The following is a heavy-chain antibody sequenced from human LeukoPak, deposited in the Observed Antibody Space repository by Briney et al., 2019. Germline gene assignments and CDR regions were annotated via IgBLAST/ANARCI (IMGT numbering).Heavy chain of an antibody. CDR1: GGTFSSYA. J-gene: IGHJ3*02. V-gene: IGHV1-69*13. D-gene: IGHD2-2*01. Sequence: SVKVSCKASGGTFSSYAISWVRQAPGQGLEWIGGIIPIFGTANYAQKFQGRVTITADESTSTAYMELSSLRSEDTAVYYCARDLSTEIVVVPAAPRAFDIWGQGTMVTVSS. CDR3: ARDLSTEIVVVPAAPRAFDI. CDR2: IIPIFGTA.